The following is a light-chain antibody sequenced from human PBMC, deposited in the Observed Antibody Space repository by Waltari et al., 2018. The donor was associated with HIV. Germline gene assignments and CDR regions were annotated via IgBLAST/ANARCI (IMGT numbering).Light chain of an antibody. CDR3: QSADTGGTRV. Sequence: SFELTQPPSVSVSPGQTARITCSGDALVKQYTYWYQQKPGQAPVVVIYKDTERPSGTTVTLTISGVQSEDEADYYCQSADTGGTRVFGPWTKVTVL. V-gene: IGLV3-25*03. J-gene: IGLJ1*01. CDR1: ALVKQY. CDR2: KDT.